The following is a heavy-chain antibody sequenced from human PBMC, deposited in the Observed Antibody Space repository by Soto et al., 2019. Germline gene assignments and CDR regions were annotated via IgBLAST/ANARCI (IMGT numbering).Heavy chain of an antibody. CDR1: GGAISSCGHN. Sequence: PSGTHCHTVTVSGGAISSCGHNWSLIRQHPGKGLEWIGYIYYSGSTYYNPSLKSRVTISVDTSKNQFSLKLSSVTAADTAVYYCVRGIGGYFHYWGQGSLVTVSS. V-gene: IGHV4-31*03. J-gene: IGHJ4*02. CDR2: IYYSGST. D-gene: IGHD3-3*01. CDR3: VRGIGGYFHY.